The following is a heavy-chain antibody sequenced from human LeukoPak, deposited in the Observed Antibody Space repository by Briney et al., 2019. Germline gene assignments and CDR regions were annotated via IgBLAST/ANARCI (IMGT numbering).Heavy chain of an antibody. CDR2: FDPEDGET. V-gene: IGHV1-24*01. CDR3: ATTSGIAVAWGAFDI. J-gene: IGHJ3*02. CDR1: GYTLTELS. Sequence: ASVKVSCKVSGYTLTELSMHWVRQAPGKGLEWMGGFDPEDGETIYAQKFQGRVTMTEDTSTDTAYMELSSLRSEDTAVYYCATTSGIAVAWGAFDIWGQGTTVTVSS. D-gene: IGHD6-19*01.